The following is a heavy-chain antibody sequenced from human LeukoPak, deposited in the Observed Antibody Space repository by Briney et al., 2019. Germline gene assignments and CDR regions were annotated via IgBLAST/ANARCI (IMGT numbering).Heavy chain of an antibody. CDR3: ARLGYCTNGVCYRKHNRLDP. CDR1: DYTFISYG. D-gene: IGHD2-8*01. Sequence: ASVKVSCKAFDYTFISYGVTWVRQAPGQGLEWMGWISGYNGYTNYAQNLQDRVTMTTDTSTNTAYMELRSLRSDDTAVYYCARLGYCTNGVCYRKHNRLDPWGQGTLVTVSP. CDR2: ISGYNGYT. V-gene: IGHV1-18*01. J-gene: IGHJ5*02.